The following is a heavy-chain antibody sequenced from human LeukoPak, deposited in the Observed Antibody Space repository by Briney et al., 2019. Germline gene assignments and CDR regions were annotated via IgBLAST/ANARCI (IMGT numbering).Heavy chain of an antibody. V-gene: IGHV4-59*08. CDR3: ARSKGIAAPGHSNFNFYY. J-gene: IGHJ4*02. D-gene: IGHD6-13*01. CDR2: IYYTGST. CDR1: AASLSIYY. Sequence: PSETLSLTCTLSAASLSIYYCGWVRHPPRDGLEWNGYIYYTGSTNYNPSLKSRVTISVDTSKNQFSLKLSSVTAADTAVYYCARSKGIAAPGHSNFNFYYWGQGTLVTVAS.